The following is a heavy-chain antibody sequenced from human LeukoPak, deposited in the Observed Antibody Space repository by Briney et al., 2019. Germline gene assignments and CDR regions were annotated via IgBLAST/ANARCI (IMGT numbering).Heavy chain of an antibody. J-gene: IGHJ4*02. D-gene: IGHD3-10*01. V-gene: IGHV1-69*13. CDR2: IIPIFGRA. Sequence: VASVKLSCKASGGTFSSYAISWVRQAHGQGLEWMGGIIPIFGRANYAKKFQGRVTITADESTSKAYMELSSLRSEDTAVYYCARARGWDGSGSYYIPYYFDYWGQGTLVTVSS. CDR3: ARARGWDGSGSYYIPYYFDY. CDR1: GGTFSSYA.